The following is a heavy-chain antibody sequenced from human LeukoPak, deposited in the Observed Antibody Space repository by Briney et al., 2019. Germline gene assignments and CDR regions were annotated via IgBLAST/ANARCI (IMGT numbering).Heavy chain of an antibody. CDR3: ARDYIAANWFDP. CDR2: IYTSGST. J-gene: IGHJ5*02. Sequence: SETLSLTCTVSGGSISSGSYYWSWIRQPAGKGLEWIGRIYTSGSTNYNPSLKSRVTISVDTSKNQFSLKLSSVTAADTAVYCCARDYIAANWFDPWGQGTLVTVSS. V-gene: IGHV4-61*02. CDR1: GGSISSGSYY. D-gene: IGHD5-12*01.